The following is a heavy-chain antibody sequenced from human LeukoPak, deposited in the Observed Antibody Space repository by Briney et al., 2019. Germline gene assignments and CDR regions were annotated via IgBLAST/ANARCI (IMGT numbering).Heavy chain of an antibody. Sequence: GGSLRLSCAASGFTFSSYLMSWVRQAPGKGLEWVANIKQDGSEKYYVDSVKGRFTISRDNAKNSLYLQMNSLRAEDTAVYYCGRGVGYDFWSGWGWDYYYMDVWGKGTTVTVSS. CDR2: IKQDGSEK. J-gene: IGHJ6*03. V-gene: IGHV3-7*01. CDR3: GRGVGYDFWSGWGWDYYYMDV. CDR1: GFTFSSYL. D-gene: IGHD3-3*01.